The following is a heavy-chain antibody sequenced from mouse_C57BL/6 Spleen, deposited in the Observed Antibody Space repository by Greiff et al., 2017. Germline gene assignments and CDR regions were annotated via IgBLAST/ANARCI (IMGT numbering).Heavy chain of an antibody. Sequence: EVQRVESGGGLVQPGESLKLSCESNEYEFPSHDMSWVRKTPEKRLEVVAAINSDGGSTYYPDTMERRFIISRDNTQKTLYLQMSSLRSEDTALYYCARHDGYYNAMDYWGQGTSVTVSS. J-gene: IGHJ4*01. CDR2: INSDGGST. CDR3: ARHDGYYNAMDY. D-gene: IGHD2-3*01. CDR1: EYEFPSHD. V-gene: IGHV5-2*01.